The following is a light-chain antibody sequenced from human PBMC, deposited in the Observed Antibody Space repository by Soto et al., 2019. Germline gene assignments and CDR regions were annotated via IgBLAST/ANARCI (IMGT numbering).Light chain of an antibody. J-gene: IGLJ3*02. Sequence: QSVLTQPPSVSGAPGQRVTISCTDSSSNIGAGYDVHWYQQLPGTAPKLLIYANSNRPSGVPDRFSGSKSGTSASLAITGLQAEDEADYYCQSYDSSLGAWVFGGGTKLTVL. V-gene: IGLV1-40*01. CDR2: ANS. CDR1: SSNIGAGYD. CDR3: QSYDSSLGAWV.